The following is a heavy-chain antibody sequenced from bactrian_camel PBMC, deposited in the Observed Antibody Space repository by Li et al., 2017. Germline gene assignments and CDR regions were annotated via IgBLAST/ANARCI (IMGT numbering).Heavy chain of an antibody. J-gene: IGHJ6*01. D-gene: IGHD4*01. CDR2: IYGGGATYIERT. Sequence: HVQLVESGGGSVQAGGSLRLSCVAVQDTTKRNAMAWFRQSPGKEREGLAAIYGGGATYIERTYYADSVKGRFTISQDNTKNTLDLQMNSLKPEDTAMYYCAAGGRPTILTIGLKKEAFRYWGQGTQVTVS. V-gene: IGHV3-3*01. CDR3: AAGGRPTILTIGLKKEAFRY. CDR1: QDTTKRNA.